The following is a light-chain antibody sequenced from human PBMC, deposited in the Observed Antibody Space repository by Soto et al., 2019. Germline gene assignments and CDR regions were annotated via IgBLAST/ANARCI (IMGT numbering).Light chain of an antibody. CDR3: QQRSNWPPIT. CDR1: QRVSSY. J-gene: IGKJ5*01. Sequence: EIVLTQSLATRSLSPVERATLSCSASQRVSSYLAWYQQKPGQAPRLLIYDASNRATGIPARFSGSGSGTDFPLTISSLEPAEFAVCHCQQRSNWPPITFGQGTRLKIK. V-gene: IGKV3-11*01. CDR2: DAS.